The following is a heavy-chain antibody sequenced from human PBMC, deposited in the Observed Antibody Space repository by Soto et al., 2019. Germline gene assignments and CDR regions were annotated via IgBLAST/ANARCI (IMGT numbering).Heavy chain of an antibody. CDR1: GVTFSSET. Sequence: QVQLVQSGAEVKKPGSSVKVSCKASGVTFSSETISWVRQAPGQGLEWVGGIIPLFGTANYAQKFQGRVTITADESTSTLYIALSSLRSDDTAVSYCATVLGDNPASPFGSWCQGTLVTVSS. V-gene: IGHV1-69*01. J-gene: IGHJ4*02. D-gene: IGHD2-21*01. CDR3: ATVLGDNPASPFGS. CDR2: IIPLFGTA.